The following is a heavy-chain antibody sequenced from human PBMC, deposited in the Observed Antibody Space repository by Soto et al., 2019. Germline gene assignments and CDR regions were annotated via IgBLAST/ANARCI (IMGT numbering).Heavy chain of an antibody. CDR3: ARRPVPLYYYGMDV. V-gene: IGHV1-69*06. J-gene: IGHJ6*02. CDR2: IIPIFGTA. D-gene: IGHD1-1*01. Sequence: SVKVSCKASGGTFSSYAISWVRQGPGQGLEWMGGIIPIFGTANYAQKFQGRVTITADKSTSTAYMELSSLRSEDTAVYYCARRPVPLYYYGMDVWGQGTTVTVSS. CDR1: GGTFSSYA.